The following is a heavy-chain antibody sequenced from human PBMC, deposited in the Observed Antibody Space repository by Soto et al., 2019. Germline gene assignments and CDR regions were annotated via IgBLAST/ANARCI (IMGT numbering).Heavy chain of an antibody. Sequence: AASVKVSCKASGGTFSSYAISWVRQAPGQGLEWMGGIIPIFGTANYAQKFQGRVTITADESTSTAYMELSSLRSEDTAVYYCARAEYYDFWSGYYSSPNYYYGMDVWGQGTKVTVSS. J-gene: IGHJ6*02. CDR3: ARAEYYDFWSGYYSSPNYYYGMDV. CDR1: GGTFSSYA. CDR2: IIPIFGTA. D-gene: IGHD3-3*01. V-gene: IGHV1-69*13.